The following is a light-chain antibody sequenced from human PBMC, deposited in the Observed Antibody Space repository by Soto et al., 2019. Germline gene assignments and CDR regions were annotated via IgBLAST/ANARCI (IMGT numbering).Light chain of an antibody. CDR3: QQFHDWPMT. V-gene: IGKV3-15*01. J-gene: IGKJ3*01. CDR1: QSISSN. Sequence: IVMTQSPSTLSMSPGERATLSCRASQSISSNLAWYQQKPGQAPRLLISGASTRATGIPARFSGSGSGTDFTLTISSLQSEDFAVYYCQQFHDWPMTFGPGTKVDIK. CDR2: GAS.